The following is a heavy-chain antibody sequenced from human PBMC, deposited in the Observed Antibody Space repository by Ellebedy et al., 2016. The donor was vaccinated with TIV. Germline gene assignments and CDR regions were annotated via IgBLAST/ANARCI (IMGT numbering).Heavy chain of an antibody. CDR3: ARGWFGSGMGV. CDR2: TYYRSKWNN. CDR1: GDSVSTDIG. J-gene: IGHJ6*02. V-gene: IGHV6-1*01. Sequence: SQTLSLTCVISGDSVSTDIGWNWIRQSPSRGLEWLGRTYYRSKWNNDCAVSLKSRITINPDTSKNQFSLQLNSVTPDDTAVYYCARGWFGSGMGVWGQGTTVTVSS. D-gene: IGHD3-16*01.